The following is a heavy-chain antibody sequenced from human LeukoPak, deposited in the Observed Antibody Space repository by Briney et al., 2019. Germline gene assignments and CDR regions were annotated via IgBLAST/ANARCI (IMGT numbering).Heavy chain of an antibody. CDR1: GYTLTELS. CDR2: FDPQDGET. D-gene: IGHD3-10*01. J-gene: IGHJ4*02. Sequence: AASVKVSCKVSGYTLTELSMHWVRQAPGKGLEWMGGFDPQDGETIYAQKFQGRVTMTEDTSTDTAYVELSSLRSEDTAVYYCARVEYYGSGSYYNPFFDYWGQGTLVTVSS. V-gene: IGHV1-24*01. CDR3: ARVEYYGSGSYYNPFFDY.